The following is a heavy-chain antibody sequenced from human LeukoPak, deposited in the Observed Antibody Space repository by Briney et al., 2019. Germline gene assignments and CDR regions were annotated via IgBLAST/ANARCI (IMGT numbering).Heavy chain of an antibody. CDR1: GYTFTAYY. D-gene: IGHD2-2*01. Sequence: GASVKVSCKASGYTFTAYYLHWVRQAPGQGLEWMGWINPNSGGTNYAQNFQGRVTMTRDTSISTAYMELSRLRSDDTALYYCARGYCSSTNCLPGGYWGQGTLVTVSS. CDR2: INPNSGGT. J-gene: IGHJ4*02. V-gene: IGHV1-2*02. CDR3: ARGYCSSTNCLPGGY.